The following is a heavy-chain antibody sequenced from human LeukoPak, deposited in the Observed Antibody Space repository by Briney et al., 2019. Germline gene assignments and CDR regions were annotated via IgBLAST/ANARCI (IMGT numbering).Heavy chain of an antibody. CDR3: ARSQSGYREAVDY. D-gene: IGHD3-3*01. CDR2: INPNSGGT. V-gene: IGHV1-2*02. J-gene: IGHJ4*02. Sequence: ASVTVSCKASGYTFTAYYMRWVRQAPGQGLEWMGWINPNSGGTNYAQKFQGRVTMTRDTSISTAYMELSRLRSDDTAVYYCARSQSGYREAVDYWGQGTLVTVSS. CDR1: GYTFTAYY.